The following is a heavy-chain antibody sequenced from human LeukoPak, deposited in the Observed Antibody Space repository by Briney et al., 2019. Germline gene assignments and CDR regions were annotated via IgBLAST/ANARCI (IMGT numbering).Heavy chain of an antibody. D-gene: IGHD5-18*01. Sequence: KPSETLSLTCTVSGGSISSGGYYWSWIRQHPGKGLEWIGYIYYSGSTYYNPSLKSRVTISVDTSKNQFSLKLSSVTAADTAVYYCARGGSWIQLWLVGYYFDYWGQGTLVTVSS. CDR1: GGSISSGGYY. J-gene: IGHJ4*02. CDR3: ARGGSWIQLWLVGYYFDY. V-gene: IGHV4-31*03. CDR2: IYYSGST.